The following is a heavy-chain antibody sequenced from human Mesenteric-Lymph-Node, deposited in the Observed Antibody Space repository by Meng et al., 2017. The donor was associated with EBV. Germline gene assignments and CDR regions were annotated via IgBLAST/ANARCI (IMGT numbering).Heavy chain of an antibody. CDR2: IIPIFGTA. CDR1: GGTFSSYA. D-gene: IGHD3-3*01. Sequence: QVQLVLDGAEVKKPGASVKVSCKASGGTFSSYAISWVRQAPGQGLEWMGGIIPIFGTANYAQKFQGRVTITADESTSTAYMELSSLRSEDTAVYYCARDSWSGYPYIDYWGQGTLVTVSS. CDR3: ARDSWSGYPYIDY. V-gene: IGHV1-69*01. J-gene: IGHJ4*02.